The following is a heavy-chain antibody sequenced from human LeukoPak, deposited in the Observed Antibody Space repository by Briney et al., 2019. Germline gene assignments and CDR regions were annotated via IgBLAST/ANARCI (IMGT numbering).Heavy chain of an antibody. D-gene: IGHD2-2*01. V-gene: IGHV4-4*07. CDR3: ARSGCSSTSCYQADY. CDR1: GGSISSYY. CDR2: IYTSGNT. J-gene: IGHJ4*02. Sequence: SETLSLTCTVSGGSISSYYWSWIRQPAGKGLEWIGRIYTSGNTNYNPSLKSRVTISVDTSKNQFSLKLSSVTAADTAVYYCARSGCSSTSCYQADYWGQGTLVTVSS.